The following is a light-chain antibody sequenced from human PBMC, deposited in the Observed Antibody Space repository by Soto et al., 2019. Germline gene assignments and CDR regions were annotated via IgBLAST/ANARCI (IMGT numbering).Light chain of an antibody. J-gene: IGKJ1*01. CDR2: GAS. CDR3: QQYNNWPRT. Sequence: EIVIAQFPAPLSVSPGERATLSCRASQSVSSNLAWYQQKPGQAPRLLIYGASTRATGIPARFSGSGSGTEFTLTISSLQSEDFAVYYCQQYNNWPRTFGQGTKVDI. CDR1: QSVSSN. V-gene: IGKV3-15*01.